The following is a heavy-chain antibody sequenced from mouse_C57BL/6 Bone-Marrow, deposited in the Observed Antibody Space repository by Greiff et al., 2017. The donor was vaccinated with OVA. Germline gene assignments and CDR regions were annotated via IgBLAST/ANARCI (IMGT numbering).Heavy chain of an antibody. V-gene: IGHV1-85*01. Sequence: QVQLQQSGPELVKPGASVKLSCKASGYTFTSYDINWVKQRPGQGLEWIGWIYPRDGSTKYNEKFKGKATLTVDTSSSTAYMELHSLTSEDSAVYFCARKGFVYYDYDGFAYWGQGTLVTVSA. D-gene: IGHD2-4*01. CDR3: ARKGFVYYDYDGFAY. CDR2: IYPRDGST. CDR1: GYTFTSYD. J-gene: IGHJ3*01.